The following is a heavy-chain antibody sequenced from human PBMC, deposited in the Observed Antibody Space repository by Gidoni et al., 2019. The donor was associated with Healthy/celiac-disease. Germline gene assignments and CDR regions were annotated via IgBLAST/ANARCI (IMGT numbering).Heavy chain of an antibody. D-gene: IGHD2-8*02. V-gene: IGHV3-11*01. CDR2: ISSSGSTI. CDR3: ARVTGRYWSFLDY. CDR1: GFSFSDYY. Sequence: QVQLVDSGCRLVTPGGSLSRFCAASGFSFSDYYMSWLRQAPGQELGWVSCISSSGSTIYYTDSVKGRFTIFRDNAKTSLYLQMNRLRAEDTAVYYCARVTGRYWSFLDYWGQGTLVTVSS. J-gene: IGHJ4*02.